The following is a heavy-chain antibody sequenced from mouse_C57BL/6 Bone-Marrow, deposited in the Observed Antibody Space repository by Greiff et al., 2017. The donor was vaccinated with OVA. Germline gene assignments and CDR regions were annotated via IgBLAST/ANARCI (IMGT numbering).Heavy chain of an antibody. CDR2: ISDGGSYT. V-gene: IGHV5-4*01. J-gene: IGHJ2*01. CDR3: ARRTIYFDY. Sequence: EVQLVESGGGLVKPGGSLKLSCAASGFTFSSYAMSWVRQTPEKRLEWVATISDGGSYTYYPDNVKGRFTISRDNAKNNLYLQMSHLKSEDTAMYYCARRTIYFDYWGQGTTLTVSS. CDR1: GFTFSSYA. D-gene: IGHD1-1*02.